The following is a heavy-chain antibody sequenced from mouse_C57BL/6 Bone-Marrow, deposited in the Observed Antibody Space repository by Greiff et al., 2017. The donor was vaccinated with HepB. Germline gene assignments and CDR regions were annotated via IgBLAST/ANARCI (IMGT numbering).Heavy chain of an antibody. Sequence: QVQLQQSGAELARPGASVKLSCKASGYTFTSYGMSWVKQRTGQGLEWIGEIYPRSGNTYYNEKFKDKATLTADKSSSTAYMELRSLTSEDSAVFFCARADYDYGTFANWGQGTLVTVSA. D-gene: IGHD2-4*01. J-gene: IGHJ3*01. CDR1: GYTFTSYG. V-gene: IGHV1-81*01. CDR2: IYPRSGNT. CDR3: ARADYDYGTFAN.